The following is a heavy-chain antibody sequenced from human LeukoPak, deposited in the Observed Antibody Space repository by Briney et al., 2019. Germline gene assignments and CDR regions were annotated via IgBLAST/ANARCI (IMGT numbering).Heavy chain of an antibody. V-gene: IGHV1-8*01. J-gene: IGHJ4*02. CDR3: ARNLLDIADPWESSGY. D-gene: IGHD5-12*01. CDR2: MNPNSGNT. Sequence: ASVKVSCKASGYTFTSYDINWVRQATGQGLEWMGWMNPNSGNTGYAQKFQGRVTMTRNTSISTAYMELSSLRSEDTAVYYRARNLLDIADPWESSGYWGQGTLVTVSS. CDR1: GYTFTSYD.